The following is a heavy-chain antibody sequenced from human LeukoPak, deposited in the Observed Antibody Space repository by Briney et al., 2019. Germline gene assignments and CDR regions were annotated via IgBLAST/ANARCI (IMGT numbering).Heavy chain of an antibody. D-gene: IGHD3-10*01. J-gene: IGHJ6*04. CDR2: INPSGGST. Sequence: ASVKVSCTASGYTFTSYYMHWVRQAPGQGVEWMGLINPSGGSTSYAQKFQGRVTITRDTSTSTVYMELSSLRSEDTAVYYCAREGLLLWFGELLDYYYGMDVWGKGTTVTVPS. V-gene: IGHV1-46*01. CDR1: GYTFTSYY. CDR3: AREGLLLWFGELLDYYYGMDV.